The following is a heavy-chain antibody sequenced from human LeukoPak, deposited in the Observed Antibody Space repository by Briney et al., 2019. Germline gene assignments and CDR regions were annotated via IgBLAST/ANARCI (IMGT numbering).Heavy chain of an antibody. J-gene: IGHJ4*02. CDR3: ARDSGIAAAGRVDY. Sequence: SQTLSLTCAISGDSVSSNSAAGNWIRQSPSRGLEWRGRTYYRSKWYNDYAVSVKSRITINPDTSKNQFSLQLNSVTPEDTAVYYCARDSGIAAAGRVDYWGQGTLVTVSS. V-gene: IGHV6-1*01. CDR1: GDSVSSNSAA. D-gene: IGHD6-13*01. CDR2: TYYRSKWYN.